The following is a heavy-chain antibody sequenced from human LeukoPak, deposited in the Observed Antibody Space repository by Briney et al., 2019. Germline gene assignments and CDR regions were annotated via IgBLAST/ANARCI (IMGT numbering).Heavy chain of an antibody. Sequence: SETLSLTCTVSGGSISSYYWSWIRQPAGKGLEWIGRIYTSGSTNYNPSLKSRVTMSVDTSKNQFSLKLSSVTAADTAVYYCARSPRTYYDFWSGYDYWGQGTLVTVSS. J-gene: IGHJ4*02. V-gene: IGHV4-4*07. CDR1: GGSISSYY. D-gene: IGHD3-3*01. CDR2: IYTSGST. CDR3: ARSPRTYYDFWSGYDY.